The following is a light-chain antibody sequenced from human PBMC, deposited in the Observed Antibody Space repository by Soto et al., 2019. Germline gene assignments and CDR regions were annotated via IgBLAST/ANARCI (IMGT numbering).Light chain of an antibody. J-gene: IGKJ1*01. CDR2: GAS. CDR3: QQYGGSPRT. V-gene: IGKV3-20*01. CDR1: QSINSF. Sequence: DIVLTQAPGPVSLSPGGGATLSCTASQSINSFLAWYQQRRGQAPRLLIHGASNRATGIPDRFSGSGSGPDFTLTISRLEPVDVAVYYCQQYGGSPRTFGQGTKVDIK.